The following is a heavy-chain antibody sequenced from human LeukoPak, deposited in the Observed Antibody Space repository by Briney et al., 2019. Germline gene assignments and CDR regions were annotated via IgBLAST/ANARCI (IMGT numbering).Heavy chain of an antibody. J-gene: IGHJ3*02. D-gene: IGHD6-19*01. CDR3: ARSSGWDDAFDI. CDR1: GYTFTSYD. Sequence: ASVKVSCKASGYTFTSYDINWVRQATGQGLEWMGWMNPNSGNTGYAQKFQGRVTITRNTSISTAYMELSSLRSEDTAVYYCARSSGWDDAFDIWGQGTMVTVSS. CDR2: MNPNSGNT. V-gene: IGHV1-8*03.